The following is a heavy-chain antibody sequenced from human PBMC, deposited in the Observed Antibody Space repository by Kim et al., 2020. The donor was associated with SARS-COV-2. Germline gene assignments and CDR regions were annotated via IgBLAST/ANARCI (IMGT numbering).Heavy chain of an antibody. Sequence: GGSTYYADSVKGRLTISRDNSKNTLYLQMNSRRAEETAVYYCANDPVGYWGQGTLVTVSS. V-gene: IGHV3-23*01. CDR3: ANDPVGY. J-gene: IGHJ4*02. CDR2: GGST. D-gene: IGHD1-26*01.